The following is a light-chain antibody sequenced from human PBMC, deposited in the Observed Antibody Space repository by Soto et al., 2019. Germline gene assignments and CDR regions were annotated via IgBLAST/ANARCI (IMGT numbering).Light chain of an antibody. CDR3: QSYDSSLSGSYV. J-gene: IGLJ1*01. V-gene: IGLV1-40*01. CDR1: SSNIGAGYD. Sequence: QSVLTQPRSVSGSPGQSVTISCTGSSSNIGAGYDVHWYQQLPGTAPKLLIYGNSNRPSGVPDRFSGSKSGTSASLAITGLQAEDEADYYCQSYDSSLSGSYVFGTGTKVTVL. CDR2: GNS.